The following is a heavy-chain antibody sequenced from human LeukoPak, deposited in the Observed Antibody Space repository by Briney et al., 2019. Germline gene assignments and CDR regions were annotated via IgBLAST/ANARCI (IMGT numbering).Heavy chain of an antibody. CDR2: ISGSGGST. CDR1: GFTFSSYA. CDR3: EKGHIDSSWLYFDY. D-gene: IGHD6-13*01. Sequence: GGSLRLSCAASGFTFSSYAMSWVRQAPGKGLEWVSAISGSGGSTYYADSVKGRFTISRDNSKNTLYLQMNSLRAEDTAVYYCEKGHIDSSWLYFDYWGQGTQITVSP. V-gene: IGHV3-23*01. J-gene: IGHJ4*02.